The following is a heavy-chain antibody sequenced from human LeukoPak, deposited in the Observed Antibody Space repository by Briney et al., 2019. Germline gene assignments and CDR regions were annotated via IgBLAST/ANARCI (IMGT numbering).Heavy chain of an antibody. CDR2: INPADSDT. J-gene: IGHJ4*02. CDR1: GYSFSSYW. CDR3: TRGEGGYNYAF. V-gene: IGHV5-51*01. D-gene: IGHD5-24*01. Sequence: GESLKISCKASGYSFSSYWIAWVRQIPGKGLEWMGIINPADSDTRYSLSIQGQVTISADRSISTAYLQWSSLKASDTAIYYCTRGEGGYNYAFWGQGTLVSVSS.